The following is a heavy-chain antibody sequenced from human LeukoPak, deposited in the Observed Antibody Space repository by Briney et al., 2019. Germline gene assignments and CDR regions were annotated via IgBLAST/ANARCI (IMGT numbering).Heavy chain of an antibody. V-gene: IGHV3-23*01. Sequence: GGSLRLSCAASGFTFRTYAMSWVRQAPGKGLEWVSGLSGSGGSTYYADSVKGRFTIPRDNSKNTLYLQMNSLRAEDTAVYYCAKGAKVGPAAMDYWGRGTLVTVSS. CDR2: LSGSGGST. J-gene: IGHJ4*02. CDR1: GFTFRTYA. CDR3: AKGAKVGPAAMDY. D-gene: IGHD2-2*01.